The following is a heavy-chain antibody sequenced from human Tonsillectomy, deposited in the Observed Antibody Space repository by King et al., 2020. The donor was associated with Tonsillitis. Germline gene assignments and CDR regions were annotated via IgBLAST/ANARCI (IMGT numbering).Heavy chain of an antibody. Sequence: VQLVESGGGLVQPGGSLRLSCAASGFSFSTHAMNWVRQAPGKGLEWVSSITAGDDAISYADSVKGRFTISRDNSKSTVYLQMSSLRDDDTAAYYCAKGGLANNIILDFWGLGTLVTVSS. J-gene: IGHJ4*02. D-gene: IGHD1-14*01. CDR3: AKGGLANNIILDF. V-gene: IGHV3-23*04. CDR1: GFSFSTHA. CDR2: ITAGDDAI.